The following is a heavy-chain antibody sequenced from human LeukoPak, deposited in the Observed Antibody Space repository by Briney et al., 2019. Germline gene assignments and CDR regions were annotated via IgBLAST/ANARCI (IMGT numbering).Heavy chain of an antibody. V-gene: IGHV4-39*01. D-gene: IGHD6-6*01. CDR1: GGSISSSSYY. CDR3: ARGGGVAARPGYYYYYMDV. J-gene: IGHJ6*03. CDR2: IYYSGST. Sequence: SEALSLTCTVSGGSISSSSYYWGWIRQPPGKGLEWIGSIYYSGSTYYNPSLKSRVTISVDTSKNQFSLKLSSVTAADTAVYYCARGGGVAARPGYYYYYMDVWGKGTTVTVSS.